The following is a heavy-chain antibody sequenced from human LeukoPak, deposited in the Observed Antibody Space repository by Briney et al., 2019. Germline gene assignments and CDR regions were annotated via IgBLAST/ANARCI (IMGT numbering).Heavy chain of an antibody. CDR1: GGSFSGYY. CDR2: INHSGST. CDR3: AGDSSSSH. J-gene: IGHJ4*02. Sequence: SETLSLTCAVYGGSFSGYYWSWIRQPPGKGLEWIGEINHSGSTIYNPSLKSRVTISVDTSKNQFSLKLSSVTAADTAVYYCAGDSSSSHWGQGTLVTVSS. D-gene: IGHD6-6*01. V-gene: IGHV4-34*01.